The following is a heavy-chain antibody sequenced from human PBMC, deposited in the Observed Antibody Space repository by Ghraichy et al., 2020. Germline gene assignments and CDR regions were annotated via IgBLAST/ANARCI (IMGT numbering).Heavy chain of an antibody. Sequence: GESLNISCAASGFTFSSYSMNWVRQAPGKGLEWVSSISSSSSYIYYADSVKGRFTISRDNAKNSLYLQMNSLRAEDTAVYYCARDVRQQHIDYYYGMDVWGQGTTVTVSS. CDR2: ISSSSSYI. J-gene: IGHJ6*02. V-gene: IGHV3-21*01. D-gene: IGHD6-13*01. CDR1: GFTFSSYS. CDR3: ARDVRQQHIDYYYGMDV.